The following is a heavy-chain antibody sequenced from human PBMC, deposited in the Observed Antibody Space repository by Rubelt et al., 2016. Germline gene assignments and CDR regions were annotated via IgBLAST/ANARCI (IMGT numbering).Heavy chain of an antibody. J-gene: IGHJ4*02. Sequence: VQLVESGGGLVKPGGSLRLSCAASGFTFSDSYMTWIRQAPGKGLEWVSAISGGSASTYYADSVKGRFTISSDNSTNTLYLQMNSRRAEDTAVYYCAKVKTGTTGGVGIDYWGQGTLVTVSS. CDR3: AKVKTGTTGGVGIDY. CDR2: ISGGSAST. V-gene: IGHV3-23*04. D-gene: IGHD1-1*01. CDR1: GFTFSDSY.